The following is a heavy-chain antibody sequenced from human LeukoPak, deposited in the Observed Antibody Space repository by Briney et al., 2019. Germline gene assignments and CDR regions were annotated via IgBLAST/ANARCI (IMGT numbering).Heavy chain of an antibody. Sequence: ASVKVSCKASGYTFTGYYMHWVRQAPGQGLEWMGWINPNSGGTNYAQKFQGRVTMTRDTSISTAYMELSRLRSDDTAVYYCARVRSGTAVSATDYWGQGTLVTVSS. CDR1: GYTFTGYY. D-gene: IGHD6-19*01. J-gene: IGHJ4*02. CDR3: ARVRSGTAVSATDY. V-gene: IGHV1-2*02. CDR2: INPNSGGT.